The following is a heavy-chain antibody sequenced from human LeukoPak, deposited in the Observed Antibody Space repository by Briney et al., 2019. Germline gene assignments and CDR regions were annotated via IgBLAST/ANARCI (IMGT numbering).Heavy chain of an antibody. CDR3: AREMRYSSGWVPFDY. V-gene: IGHV1-2*04. CDR1: GYTFTGYY. J-gene: IGHJ4*02. D-gene: IGHD6-19*01. Sequence: ASVKVSCKASGYTFTGYYMHWVRQAPGQGLEWMGWINPNSGGTNYAQKFQGWVTMTRDTSISTAYMKLSRLRSDDTAVYYCAREMRYSSGWVPFDYWGQGTLVTVSS. CDR2: INPNSGGT.